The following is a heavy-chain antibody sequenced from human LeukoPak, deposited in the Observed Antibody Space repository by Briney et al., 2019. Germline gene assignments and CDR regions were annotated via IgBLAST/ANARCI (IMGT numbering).Heavy chain of an antibody. CDR2: ISSSGSNI. D-gene: IGHD6-25*01. CDR1: GFTFRSYE. J-gene: IGHJ4*02. V-gene: IGHV3-48*03. Sequence: GGSLRLSCAASGFTFRSYEMNWVRQAPGKGLEWVSYISSSGSNIYYADSVKGRFTISRDNAKNSLYLQMNSLRDEDTAVYYCARDLSATYYFDFWGQGTPVTVSS. CDR3: ARDLSATYYFDF.